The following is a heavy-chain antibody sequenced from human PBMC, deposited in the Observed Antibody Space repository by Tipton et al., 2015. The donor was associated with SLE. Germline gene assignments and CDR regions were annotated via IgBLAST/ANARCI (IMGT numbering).Heavy chain of an antibody. Sequence: TLSLTCAVSRGSITSTNWRNWVRQSPGKGLEWIGEIYYGGNTNYNPSLKSRVTISVDKSKDEISLTLTSVTAADTAVYYCAGDHEAQGCFDLWCRGALVTVSS. CDR2: IYYGGNT. CDR1: RGSITSTNW. CDR3: AGDHEAQGCFDL. J-gene: IGHJ2*01. V-gene: IGHV4-4*02.